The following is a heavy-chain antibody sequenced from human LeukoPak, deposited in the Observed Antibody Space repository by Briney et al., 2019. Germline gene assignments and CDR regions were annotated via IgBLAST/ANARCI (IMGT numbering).Heavy chain of an antibody. CDR3: ARRAGAYSHPYDY. D-gene: IGHD4/OR15-4a*01. Sequence: GGSLRLSCAASGFIFSSYGMHWVRQAPGKGLEWVAFIRYDGSNKYYADSVKGRFTISRDNSKSTLYLQMNSLRAEDTAVYYCARRAGAYSHPYDYWGQGTLVTVSS. CDR1: GFIFSSYG. V-gene: IGHV3-30*02. J-gene: IGHJ4*02. CDR2: IRYDGSNK.